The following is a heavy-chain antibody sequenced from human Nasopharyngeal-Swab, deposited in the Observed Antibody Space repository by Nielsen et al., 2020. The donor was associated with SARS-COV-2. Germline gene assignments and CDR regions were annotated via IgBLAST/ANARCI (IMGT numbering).Heavy chain of an antibody. CDR2: ISYDGSNK. Sequence: GESLKISCAASGFTFSSYGMHWARQAPGKGLEWGAVISYDGSNKYYADSVKGRFTISRDNSKNTLYLQMNSLRAEDTAVYYCAKEAGYYDILTGYYLSLGYGMDVWGQGTTVTVSS. V-gene: IGHV3-30*18. J-gene: IGHJ6*02. CDR3: AKEAGYYDILTGYYLSLGYGMDV. D-gene: IGHD3-9*01. CDR1: GFTFSSYG.